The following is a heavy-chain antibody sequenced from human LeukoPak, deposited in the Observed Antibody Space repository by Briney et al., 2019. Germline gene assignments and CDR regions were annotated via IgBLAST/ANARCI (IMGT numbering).Heavy chain of an antibody. J-gene: IGHJ4*02. CDR2: IYSGGST. CDR3: ARSYGDYVDYVLFYYDY. Sequence: GGSLRLSCAASGFTVSSNYMSWVRQAPGKGLEWVSVIYSGGSTYYADSVKGRFTISRDNSKNTLYLQMNSLRAEDTAVYYCARSYGDYVDYVLFYYDYWGQGTLVTVSS. D-gene: IGHD4-17*01. V-gene: IGHV3-53*05. CDR1: GFTVSSNY.